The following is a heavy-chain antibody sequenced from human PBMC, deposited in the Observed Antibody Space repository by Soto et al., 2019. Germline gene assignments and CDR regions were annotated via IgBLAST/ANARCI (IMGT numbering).Heavy chain of an antibody. CDR3: ARHPTIARFENGLDV. CDR2: IYYRGTT. V-gene: IGHV4-59*08. J-gene: IGHJ6*02. Sequence: SETLSLTCTVSGGSVSGYYWSWIRQPPGKGLEWIGYIYYRGTTIYSPSLDRRVTLSVDTAKDQVSLKLTSVTPADTAVYYCARHPTIARFENGLDVWGHGTMVTVSS. CDR1: GGSVSGYY. D-gene: IGHD1-1*01.